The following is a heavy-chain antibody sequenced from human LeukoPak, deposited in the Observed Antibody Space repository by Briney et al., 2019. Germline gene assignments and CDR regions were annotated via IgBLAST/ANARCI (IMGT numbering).Heavy chain of an antibody. Sequence: GGSLRLSCAASGFTFSSFWLHWVRQAPGKGLVWVSTIESDGSSTTYAESVRGRFTISRDNAKNPLSLQMNSLRAEDTPVYYCPRDLRKTAVAYYFYNGLDVWGQGTTVTVSS. D-gene: IGHD6-19*01. V-gene: IGHV3-74*01. CDR2: IESDGSST. CDR1: GFTFSSFW. J-gene: IGHJ6*02. CDR3: PRDLRKTAVAYYFYNGLDV.